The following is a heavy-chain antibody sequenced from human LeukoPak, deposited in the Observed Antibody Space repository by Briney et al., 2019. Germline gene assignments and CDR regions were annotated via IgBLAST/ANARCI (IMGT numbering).Heavy chain of an antibody. D-gene: IGHD6-19*01. CDR2: IIPIFGTA. CDR1: GGTFSSYA. Sequence: SVKVSCKASGGTFSSYATSWVRQAPGQGLEWMGGIIPIFGTANYAQKFQGRVTISTDESTSTAYMELSSLRSEDTAVYYCASPYSSGYDAFDIWGQGTMVTVSS. J-gene: IGHJ3*02. V-gene: IGHV1-69*05. CDR3: ASPYSSGYDAFDI.